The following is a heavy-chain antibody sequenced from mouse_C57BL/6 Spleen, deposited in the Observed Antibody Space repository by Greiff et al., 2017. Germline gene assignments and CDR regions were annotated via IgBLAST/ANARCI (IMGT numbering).Heavy chain of an antibody. CDR2: INPGSGGT. CDR1: GYAFTNYL. Sequence: QVQLQQSGAELVRPGTSVKVSCKASGYAFTNYLIEWVKQRPGQGLEWIGVINPGSGGTNYNEKFKGKATLTADKSSSTAYMQRSSLTSEDSAVYFCARVGLRRSVDYAMDYWGQGTSVTVSS. CDR3: ARVGLRRSVDYAMDY. J-gene: IGHJ4*01. V-gene: IGHV1-54*01. D-gene: IGHD2-4*01.